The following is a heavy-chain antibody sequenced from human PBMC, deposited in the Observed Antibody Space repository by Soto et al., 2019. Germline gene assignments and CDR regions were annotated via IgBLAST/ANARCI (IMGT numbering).Heavy chain of an antibody. Sequence: GESLKISCKGSGYSFTNYWIGWVRQMPGKGLEWMGIIYPGDSHAIYSPSFQGQITMSADKSISTAYLQWSSLKASDTAMYYCARPYSGGPNDPFDVWGQGTMVTVSS. V-gene: IGHV5-51*01. CDR1: GYSFTNYW. D-gene: IGHD1-26*01. CDR2: IYPGDSHA. CDR3: ARPYSGGPNDPFDV. J-gene: IGHJ3*01.